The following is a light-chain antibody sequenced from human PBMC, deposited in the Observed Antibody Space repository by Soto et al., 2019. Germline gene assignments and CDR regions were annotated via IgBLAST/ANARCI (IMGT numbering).Light chain of an antibody. CDR2: KAS. V-gene: IGKV1-5*03. CDR1: QSINNW. Sequence: DIQMTQSPSTLSASVGDRVTITCRASQSINNWLAWYQQKPGKAPNLLIYKASTLESGVPSRFSDSGSGTELTLTIRSQQPDDFATYYCQQYDSDYTFGQGTKLEIK. J-gene: IGKJ2*01. CDR3: QQYDSDYT.